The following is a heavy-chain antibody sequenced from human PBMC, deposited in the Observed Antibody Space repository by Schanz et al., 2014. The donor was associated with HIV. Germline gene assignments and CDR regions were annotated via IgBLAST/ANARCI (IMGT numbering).Heavy chain of an antibody. Sequence: QVQLVESGGGVVQPGRSLRLSCAVSGFTFSNYAMHWVRQAPGKGLEWVPVISNDGRNKYYADSVKGRFTISRDNSKNTVYLQMNSLRGEDSAVYYCAKVGRIYSTTWIDHWGQGTLVTVSS. J-gene: IGHJ4*02. CDR1: GFTFSNYA. CDR2: ISNDGRNK. D-gene: IGHD6-13*01. CDR3: AKVGRIYSTTWIDH. V-gene: IGHV3-30*04.